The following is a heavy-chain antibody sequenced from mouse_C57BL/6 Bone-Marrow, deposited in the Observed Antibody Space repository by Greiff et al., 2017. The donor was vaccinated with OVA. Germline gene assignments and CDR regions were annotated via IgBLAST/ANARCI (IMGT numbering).Heavy chain of an antibody. D-gene: IGHD1-1*01. Sequence: QVQLKESGPGLVQPSQSLSITCTVSGFSFTSYGVHWVRQSPGKGLEWLGVIWSGGSTDYNAAFISRLSISKDNSKSQVFFKMNSLQASDTAIYYCAGNYYGRRYWYVDVWGTGTTVTVAS. CDR3: AGNYYGRRYWYVDV. CDR1: GFSFTSYG. V-gene: IGHV2-2*01. J-gene: IGHJ1*03. CDR2: IWSGGST.